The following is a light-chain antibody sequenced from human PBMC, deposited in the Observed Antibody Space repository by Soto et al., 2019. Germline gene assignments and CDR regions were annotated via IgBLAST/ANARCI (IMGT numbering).Light chain of an antibody. V-gene: IGLV2-23*01. CDR3: CSYAGSDTML. CDR1: SGDVGSYNL. CDR2: EGT. Sequence: QSALTQPASVSGSPGQSITISCTGTSGDVGSYNLVSWFQQHPGEAPKLMIYEGTKRRSGVSNRFSGSKSGNTASLTISGLQAEDEAHYYCCSYAGSDTMLFGGGTKLTVL. J-gene: IGLJ2*01.